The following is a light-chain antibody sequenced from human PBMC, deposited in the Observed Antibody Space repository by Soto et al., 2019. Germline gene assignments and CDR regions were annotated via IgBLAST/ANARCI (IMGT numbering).Light chain of an antibody. CDR3: QQSYSTPYT. Sequence: DIQMTQSPSSLSASVGDIVTITCRASQSISSNLNWYQQKPGEAPKLLIYVASSLQSGVPSRFSGSESGTDYTLTISSLQPDDFATYYCQQSYSTPYTFGQGTKLEIK. CDR1: QSISSN. CDR2: VAS. J-gene: IGKJ2*01. V-gene: IGKV1-39*01.